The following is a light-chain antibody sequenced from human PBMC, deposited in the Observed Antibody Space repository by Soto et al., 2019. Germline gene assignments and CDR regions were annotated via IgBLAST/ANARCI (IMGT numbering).Light chain of an antibody. V-gene: IGLV1-40*01. CDR3: QSYDSSLSGSDV. CDR2: GNS. Sequence: QAVVTQPPSVSGAPGQRVTISCTGSSSNIGAGYDVHWYQQLPGTAPKLLIYGNSNRPSGVPDRFSGSKSGTSASLPITGLQAEDEADYYCQSYDSSLSGSDVFGTGTKLTVL. CDR1: SSNIGAGYD. J-gene: IGLJ1*01.